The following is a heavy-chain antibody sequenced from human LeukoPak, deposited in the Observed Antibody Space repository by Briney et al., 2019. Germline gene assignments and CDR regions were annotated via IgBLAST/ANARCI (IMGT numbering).Heavy chain of an antibody. J-gene: IGHJ4*02. CDR3: AKDRDSSGWYCY. CDR1: GFPFSSYG. D-gene: IGHD6-19*01. Sequence: GGSLSLSCAASGFPFSSYGMHWVRQAPGKGLEWVSAISGSGGSTYYADSVKGRFTISRDNSKNTLYLQMNSLRAEDTAVYYCAKDRDSSGWYCYWGQGTLVTVSS. V-gene: IGHV3-23*01. CDR2: ISGSGGST.